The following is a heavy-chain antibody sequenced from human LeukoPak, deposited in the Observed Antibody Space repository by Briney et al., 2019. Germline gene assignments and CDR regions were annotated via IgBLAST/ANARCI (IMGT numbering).Heavy chain of an antibody. D-gene: IGHD3-22*01. CDR1: GFTFSSYA. J-gene: IGHJ6*03. V-gene: IGHV3-64*01. Sequence: PGGSLRLSWVASGFTFSSYAMHWVRQAPGKGLEYVSAISSNGGSTYYANSVKGRFTISRDNSKNTLYLQMGSLRAEDMAVYYCARDFPYYYDSSGFPGDYYYYYYMDVWGKGTTVTVSS. CDR3: ARDFPYYYDSSGFPGDYYYYYYMDV. CDR2: ISSNGGST.